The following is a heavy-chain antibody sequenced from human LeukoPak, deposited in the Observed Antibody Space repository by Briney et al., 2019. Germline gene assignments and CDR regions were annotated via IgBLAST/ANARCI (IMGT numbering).Heavy chain of an antibody. Sequence: ASVKVSCKASGFTFTSSAMQWVRQARGQRLEWIGWIVVGSGNTNYAQKFQERVTITRDMSTSTAYMELSSLRSEDTAAYYCAAGPLGVVVPAVFTRWGQGTLVTVSS. V-gene: IGHV1-58*02. CDR1: GFTFTSSA. J-gene: IGHJ4*02. CDR2: IVVGSGNT. D-gene: IGHD2-2*01. CDR3: AAGPLGVVVPAVFTR.